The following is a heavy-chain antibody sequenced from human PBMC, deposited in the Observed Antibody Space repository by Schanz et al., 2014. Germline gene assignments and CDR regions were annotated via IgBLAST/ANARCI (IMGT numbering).Heavy chain of an antibody. CDR3: ARETTIITGGAFDV. CDR2: ISAFDDKT. D-gene: IGHD3-9*01. J-gene: IGHJ3*01. V-gene: IGHV1-18*01. Sequence: QVQLVQSGGEVKKPGASATVSCKASGYSFTTYGLNWVRQAPGQGPEWMGWISAFDDKTDYAQNFQGRLIMTTDTSTTTVYMELRGLRSDDTAVYYCARETTIITGGAFDVWGQGTMVTDSS. CDR1: GYSFTTYG.